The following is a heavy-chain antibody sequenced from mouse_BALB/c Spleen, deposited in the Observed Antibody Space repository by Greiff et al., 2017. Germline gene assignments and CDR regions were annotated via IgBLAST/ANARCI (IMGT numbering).Heavy chain of an antibody. CDR3: ALTARDAMDY. CDR1: GYSFTSYY. CDR2: IDPFNGGT. V-gene: IGHV1S135*01. Sequence: VQLQQSGPELMKPGASVKISCKASGYSFTSYYMHWVKQSHGKSLEWIGYIDPFNGGTSYDQKFKGKATLTVDKSSSTAYMHLSSLTSEDSAVYYCALTARDAMDYWGQGTSVTVSS. J-gene: IGHJ4*01. D-gene: IGHD1-2*01.